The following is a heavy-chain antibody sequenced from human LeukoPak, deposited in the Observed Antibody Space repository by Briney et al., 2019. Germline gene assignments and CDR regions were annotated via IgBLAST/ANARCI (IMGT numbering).Heavy chain of an antibody. Sequence: TSETLSLTCTVSGGSISSYYWSWLRQPPGKGLEWFGYIYYSGSTNYNPSLKSRVTISVDTSKNQFSLKLSSVTAADTAVYYCARVAFYDYVWGSYRPFDYWGQGTLVTVSS. CDR3: ARVAFYDYVWGSYRPFDY. CDR1: GGSISSYY. V-gene: IGHV4-59*12. D-gene: IGHD3-16*02. J-gene: IGHJ4*02. CDR2: IYYSGST.